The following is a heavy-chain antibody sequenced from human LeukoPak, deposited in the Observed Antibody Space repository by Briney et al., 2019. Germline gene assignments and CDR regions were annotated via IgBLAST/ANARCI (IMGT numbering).Heavy chain of an antibody. V-gene: IGHV4-38-2*01. D-gene: IGHD3-16*01. CDR1: GHSISSGYH. J-gene: IGHJ4*02. Sequence: PSETLSLTCAVFGHSISSGYHWDWIRQPPGKGLQWIGSIIHSGTTYYNPSLKSRVTISVDTSKNQFSLKLSSVTAADTAIYYCARRTGGSFDYWGQGTLVTVSS. CDR2: IIHSGTT. CDR3: ARRTGGSFDY.